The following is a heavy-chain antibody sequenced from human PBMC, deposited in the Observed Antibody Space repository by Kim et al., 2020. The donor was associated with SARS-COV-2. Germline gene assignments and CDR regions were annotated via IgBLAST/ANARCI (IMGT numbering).Heavy chain of an antibody. V-gene: IGHV3-30*18. J-gene: IGHJ6*02. Sequence: GGSLRLSCAASGFTFSSYGMHWVRQAPGKGLEWVAVISYDGSNKYYADSVKGRFTISRDNSKNTLYLQMNSLRAEDTAVYYCAKEEGSWYRSCWTYYYYGMDVWGQGTTVTVSS. CDR1: GFTFSSYG. D-gene: IGHD6-19*01. CDR2: ISYDGSNK. CDR3: AKEEGSWYRSCWTYYYYGMDV.